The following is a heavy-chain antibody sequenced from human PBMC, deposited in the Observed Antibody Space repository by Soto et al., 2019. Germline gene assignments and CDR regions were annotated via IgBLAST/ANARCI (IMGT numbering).Heavy chain of an antibody. Sequence: EVQVVESGGGLVQPGGSLRLSCAASGFSVSDNYMAWVRRAPGKGLEWISAIYSGGNTYYADSVQGRFTIYRDDSKNTLYLQLNSLRAEDTSIYYCVREGTYGRRYYDDWGQGTLVTVSS. D-gene: IGHD2-8*01. CDR2: IYSGGNT. V-gene: IGHV3-66*01. J-gene: IGHJ4*02. CDR1: GFSVSDNY. CDR3: VREGTYGRRYYDD.